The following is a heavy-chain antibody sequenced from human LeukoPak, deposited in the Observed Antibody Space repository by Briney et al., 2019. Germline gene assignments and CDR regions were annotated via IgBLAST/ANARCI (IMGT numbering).Heavy chain of an antibody. CDR1: GYTPTELS. V-gene: IGHV1-24*01. J-gene: IGHJ4*02. D-gene: IGHD6-13*01. Sequence: ASVEVSCKVSGYTPTELSMHWVRQAPGKGLEWMGGFDPEDGETIYAQKFQGRVTMTEDTSTDTAYMELSSLRSEDTAVYYCARGPTRGGKQQARRYYFDYCGRGTLVTVSS. CDR2: FDPEDGET. CDR3: ARGPTRGGKQQARRYYFDY.